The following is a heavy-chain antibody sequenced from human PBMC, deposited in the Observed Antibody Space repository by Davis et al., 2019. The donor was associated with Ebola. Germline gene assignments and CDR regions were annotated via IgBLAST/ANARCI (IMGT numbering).Heavy chain of an antibody. CDR1: GGSFSGYY. D-gene: IGHD2-8*01. J-gene: IGHJ5*02. CDR2: INHSGST. Sequence: SETLSLTCAVYGGSFSGYYWSWIRQPPGKGLEWIGEINHSGSTNYNQSLKTRVTISVDTSKNQFSLKLSSVTAADTAVYYCARGYANWFDPWGQGTLVTVSS. CDR3: ARGYANWFDP. V-gene: IGHV4-34*01.